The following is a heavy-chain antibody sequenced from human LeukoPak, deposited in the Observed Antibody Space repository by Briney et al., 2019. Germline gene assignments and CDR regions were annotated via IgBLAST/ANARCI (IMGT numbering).Heavy chain of an antibody. CDR2: IDDTGSA. CDR3: AREVPYFSASGRRRYVFDF. J-gene: IGHJ4*02. Sequence: SETLSLTCAVSDGSFSGYSWTWIRQPPGRGLEWIGEIDDTGSATYNPSLQSRVTMSVDTSKRQFSLTLTSVTAADRAVYYCAREVPYFSASGRRRYVFDFWGQGSLVTVSS. V-gene: IGHV4-34*01. CDR1: DGSFSGYS. D-gene: IGHD3-10*01.